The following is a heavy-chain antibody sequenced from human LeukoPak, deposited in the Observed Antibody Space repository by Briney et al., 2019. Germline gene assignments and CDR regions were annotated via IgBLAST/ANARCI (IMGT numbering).Heavy chain of an antibody. CDR1: GFTFSLYW. CDR3: VSTATFDH. D-gene: IGHD1-26*01. Sequence: GGSLRLSCAASGFTFSLYWMSWVRQAPGKGLEWVANIKQDGSEKYYVDSVKGRFTISRDNAKSSLYPQMNSLRAEDTAVYYCVSTATFDHWGQGSLVTVSS. CDR2: IKQDGSEK. V-gene: IGHV3-7*05. J-gene: IGHJ4*02.